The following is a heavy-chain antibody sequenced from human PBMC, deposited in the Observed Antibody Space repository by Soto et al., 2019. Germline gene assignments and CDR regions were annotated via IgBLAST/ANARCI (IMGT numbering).Heavy chain of an antibody. J-gene: IGHJ4*02. CDR2: ISSSSSTI. Sequence: GGSLRLSCAASGFTFSSYSMNWVRQAPGKGLEWVSYISSSSSTIYYADSVKGRFTISRDNAKNSLYLQMNSLRAEDTAVYYCARDHPRICSGGSCYSDDYWGQGTLVTVSS. CDR3: ARDHPRICSGGSCYSDDY. D-gene: IGHD2-15*01. V-gene: IGHV3-48*01. CDR1: GFTFSSYS.